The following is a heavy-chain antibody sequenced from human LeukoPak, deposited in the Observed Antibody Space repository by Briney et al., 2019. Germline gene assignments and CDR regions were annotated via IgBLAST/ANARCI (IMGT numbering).Heavy chain of an antibody. CDR1: GGSISNYY. V-gene: IGHV4-4*07. CDR3: ARVSHYYDSSGYYYVRAFDI. J-gene: IGHJ3*02. CDR2: ISTSGST. Sequence: PSETLSLTCTVSGGSISNYYWSWIRQPPGKGLEWIGRISTSGSTNYNPSLKSRVTMSVDTSNNQFSLKLSSVTAADTAVYYCARVSHYYDSSGYYYVRAFDIWGQGTMVTVSS. D-gene: IGHD3-22*01.